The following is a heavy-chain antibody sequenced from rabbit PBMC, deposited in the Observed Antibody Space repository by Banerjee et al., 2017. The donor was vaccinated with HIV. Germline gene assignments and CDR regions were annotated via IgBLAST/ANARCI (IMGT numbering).Heavy chain of an antibody. CDR1: GFTISSSYW. J-gene: IGHJ4*01. CDR3: ARDAAASAYGYDL. D-gene: IGHD6-1*01. CDR2: IYGGSGSN. Sequence: QSLEESGGDLVKPGASLTLTCTASGFTISSSYWICWVRQAPGKGLEWIACIYGGSGSNYYASWAKGRFTVSKTSSTTVTLQMTSLTAADTATYFCARDAAASAYGYDLWGPGTLVTVS. V-gene: IGHV1S40*01.